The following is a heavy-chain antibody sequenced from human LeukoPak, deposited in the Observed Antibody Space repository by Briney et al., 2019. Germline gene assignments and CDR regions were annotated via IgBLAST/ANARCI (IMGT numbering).Heavy chain of an antibody. CDR3: ATRTAYGQYYFDY. V-gene: IGHV1-24*01. Sequence: ASVKVSCKVSGYTLTELSMHWVRQAPGKGLERMGGFDPEDGETIYAQKFQGRVTMTEDTSTDTAYMELSSLRSEDTAVYYCATRTAYGQYYFDYWGQGTLVTVSS. CDR1: GYTLTELS. J-gene: IGHJ4*02. CDR2: FDPEDGET. D-gene: IGHD1-1*01.